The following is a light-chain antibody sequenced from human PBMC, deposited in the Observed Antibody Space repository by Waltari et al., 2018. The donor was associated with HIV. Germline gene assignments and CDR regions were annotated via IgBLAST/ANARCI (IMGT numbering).Light chain of an antibody. Sequence: QSALTQPPSASGSLRHPVHISSHGSNRDIGAYAFVSWFQQPPHNAPNLLLDEVTKRPSGVPDRFSGSRSGNTAFLGVSGRQPDDTAAYFCSSYGDNGRVLFGGGTNVTVL. CDR2: EVT. CDR1: NRDIGAYAF. CDR3: SSYGDNGRVL. V-gene: IGLV2-8*01. J-gene: IGLJ2*01.